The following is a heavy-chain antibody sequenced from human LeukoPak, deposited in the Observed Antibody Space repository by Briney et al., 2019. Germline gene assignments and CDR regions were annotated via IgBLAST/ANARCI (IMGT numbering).Heavy chain of an antibody. CDR3: ARSFDP. J-gene: IGHJ5*02. V-gene: IGHV1-69*02. CDR1: GYTFTGYY. Sequence: GASVKVSCKASGYTFTGYYMHWVRQAPGQGLGWMGRIIPILGIANYAQKFQGRVTITADKSTSTAYMELSSLRSEDTAVYYCARSFDPWGQGTLVTVSS. CDR2: IIPILGIA.